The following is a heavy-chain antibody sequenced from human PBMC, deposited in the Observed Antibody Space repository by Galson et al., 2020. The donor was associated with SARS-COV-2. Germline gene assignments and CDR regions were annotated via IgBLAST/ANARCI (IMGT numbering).Heavy chain of an antibody. Sequence: SETLSLTCAVYGGSFSGYYWSWIRQPPGKGLEWIGEINSTGSTNYNPSLNSRVTISVDTSKNHFSLKLSSVTAADTAVYYCAREENFFLVVPALRLCSFDYWGRGTLATVSS. V-gene: IGHV4-34*01. D-gene: IGHD2-21*02. J-gene: IGHJ4*02. CDR3: AREENFFLVVPALRLCSFDY. CDR1: GGSFSGYY. CDR2: INSTGST.